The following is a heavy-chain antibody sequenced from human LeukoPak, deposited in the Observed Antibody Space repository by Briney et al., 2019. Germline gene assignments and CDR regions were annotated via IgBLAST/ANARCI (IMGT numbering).Heavy chain of an antibody. J-gene: IGHJ5*02. CDR3: ARDPTTRYSGSPGGWFDP. CDR1: GFTFSSYA. Sequence: PGGSLRLSCAASGFTFSSYAMHWVRQAPGKGLEWVAVISYDGSNKYYADSVKGRFTISRDDSKNTLYLQMNSLRAEDTAVYYCARDPTTRYSGSPGGWFDPWGQGTLVTVSS. CDR2: ISYDGSNK. V-gene: IGHV3-30*04. D-gene: IGHD1-26*01.